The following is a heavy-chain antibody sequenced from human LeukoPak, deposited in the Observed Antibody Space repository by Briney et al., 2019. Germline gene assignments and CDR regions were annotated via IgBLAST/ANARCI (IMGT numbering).Heavy chain of an antibody. CDR2: IYSGGST. CDR3: ARDESLEYYDFWSGYYTVDY. Sequence: GGSLRLSCAASGFTVSSNYMSWVRQAPGKGLEWVSVIYSGGSTYYADSVKGRFTISRDNSKNTLYLQMNSLRAEDTAVYYCARDESLEYYDFWSGYYTVDYWGQGTLVTVSS. CDR1: GFTVSSNY. J-gene: IGHJ4*02. V-gene: IGHV3-53*01. D-gene: IGHD3-3*01.